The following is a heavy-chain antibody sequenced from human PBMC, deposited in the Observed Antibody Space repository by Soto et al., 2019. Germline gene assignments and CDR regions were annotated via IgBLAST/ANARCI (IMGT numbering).Heavy chain of an antibody. D-gene: IGHD1-1*01. V-gene: IGHV5-10-1*01. Sequence: CQGSGYSFTNYWISWVRQMPGKGLEWMGRIDPSDSYATYSPSFQGHVTISADKSISTAYLQWSSLKASDTAMYYCARHVTITYYFDYWGQGTLVTVSS. CDR1: GYSFTNYW. CDR3: ARHVTITYYFDY. J-gene: IGHJ4*02. CDR2: IDPSDSYA.